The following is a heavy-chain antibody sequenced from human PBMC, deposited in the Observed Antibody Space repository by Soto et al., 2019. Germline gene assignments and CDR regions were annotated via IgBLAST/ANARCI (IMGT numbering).Heavy chain of an antibody. J-gene: IGHJ4*02. Sequence: EVQLLQSGGGLVQPGGSLTLSCGVSGFPFAPSTMSWVRQAPGKGLEWVSTISVSVGSTYSADSVQGRFTVSSDISDNTLFLRMTSLTADDTAVYFRAKRDVPHSTSNAYFYDHWGRGVLVTVSS. D-gene: IGHD2-21*02. CDR2: ISVSVGST. CDR3: AKRDVPHSTSNAYFYDH. V-gene: IGHV3-23*01. CDR1: GFPFAPST.